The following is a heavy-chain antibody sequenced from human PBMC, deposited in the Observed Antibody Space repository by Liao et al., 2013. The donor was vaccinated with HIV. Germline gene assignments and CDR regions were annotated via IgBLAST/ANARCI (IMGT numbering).Heavy chain of an antibody. J-gene: IGHJ6*03. V-gene: IGHV4-4*07. CDR1: GASISDFY. CDR2: IFTSVTT. Sequence: QVQLRESGPGLVKPSETLSLTCTVSGASISDFYWSWIRQPAGKDLEWIGRIFTSVTTQFNPSLRSRVTMSVDASKKQFSLKLRSVTAADTAVYYCAREALYFYYMDVWGKGATVTVSS. CDR3: AREALYFYYMDV.